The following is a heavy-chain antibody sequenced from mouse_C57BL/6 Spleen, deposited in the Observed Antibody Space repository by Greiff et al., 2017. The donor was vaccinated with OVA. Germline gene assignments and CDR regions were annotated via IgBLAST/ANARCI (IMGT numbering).Heavy chain of an antibody. CDR3: ARNSDYYGSRAMDY. J-gene: IGHJ4*01. CDR1: GFSLTSYG. Sequence: VKLMESGPGLVQPSQSLSITCTVSGFSLTSYGVHWVRQSPGKGLEWLGVIWSGGSTDYNAAFISRLSISKDNSKSQVFFKMNSLQADDTAIYYCARNSDYYGSRAMDYWGQGTSVTVSS. D-gene: IGHD1-1*01. V-gene: IGHV2-2*01. CDR2: IWSGGST.